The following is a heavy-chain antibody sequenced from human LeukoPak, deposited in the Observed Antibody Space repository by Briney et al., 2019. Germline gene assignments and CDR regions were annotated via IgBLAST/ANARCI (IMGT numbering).Heavy chain of an antibody. Sequence: PPETLSLTCTVSGDSITSFYWNWVRQSPEKGLEWIGYIHHTGKNYYNPSLKSRITMSVDTSRSQFFLKLSSVSAADTAVYHCAKWHERLLAFDSWGQGVLVTVSS. J-gene: IGHJ4*02. CDR1: GDSITSFY. CDR2: IHHTGKN. D-gene: IGHD1-1*01. CDR3: AKWHERLLAFDS. V-gene: IGHV4-59*01.